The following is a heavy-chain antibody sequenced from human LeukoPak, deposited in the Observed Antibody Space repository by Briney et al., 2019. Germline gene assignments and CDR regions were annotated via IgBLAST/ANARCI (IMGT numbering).Heavy chain of an antibody. CDR3: ARGLSSGSYYSSLDS. CDR1: GGSFSGYY. CDR2: VDHRGST. V-gene: IGHV4-34*01. D-gene: IGHD3-10*01. Sequence: SETLSLTCAVYGGSFSGYYWTWIRQSPGKGLEWIGEVDHRGSTSYNASLKSRAIISEDTSKNQFSLKLTSVTAADTAVYYCARGLSSGSYYSSLDSWGQGTLVTVSS. J-gene: IGHJ5*01.